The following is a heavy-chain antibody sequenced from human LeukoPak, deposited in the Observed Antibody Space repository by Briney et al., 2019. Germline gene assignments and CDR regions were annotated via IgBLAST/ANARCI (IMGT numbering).Heavy chain of an antibody. CDR1: GYTFTSYG. J-gene: IGHJ4*02. V-gene: IGHV1-18*01. Sequence: ASVKVSCKASGYTFTSYGISWVRQAPGQGLEWMGWISAYNGNTNYAQKLQGRVTMTEDTSTDTAYMELSSLRSEDTAVYYCAARPTYYDFWSGSPFDYWGQGTLVTVSS. D-gene: IGHD3-3*01. CDR2: ISAYNGNT. CDR3: AARPTYYDFWSGSPFDY.